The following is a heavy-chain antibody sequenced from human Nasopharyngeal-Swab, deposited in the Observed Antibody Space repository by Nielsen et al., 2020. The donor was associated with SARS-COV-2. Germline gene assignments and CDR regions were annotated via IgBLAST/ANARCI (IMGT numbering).Heavy chain of an antibody. CDR3: ARGSFGNWNGGNWFDP. CDR1: GGTFSSYA. Sequence: KISCKASGGTFSSYAISWVRQAPGQGLEWMGRIIPILGIANYAQKFQGRVTITADKSTSTAYMELSSLRSEDTAVYYCARGSFGNWNGGNWFDPWGQGTLVTVSS. J-gene: IGHJ5*02. D-gene: IGHD1-20*01. V-gene: IGHV1-69*04. CDR2: IIPILGIA.